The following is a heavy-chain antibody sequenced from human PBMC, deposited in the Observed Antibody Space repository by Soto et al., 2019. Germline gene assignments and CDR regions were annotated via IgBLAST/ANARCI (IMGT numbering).Heavy chain of an antibody. J-gene: IGHJ3*01. D-gene: IGHD3-16*01. CDR2: IYYSGST. Sequence: QLQLQESGPGLVKPSETLSLTCIVSGGSISSSPYYWGWIRQPPGKGLEWIGNIYYSGSTYFHPSLKSRVTISVDTSMNHFSPQLTSVTDADTALYYCARRDYDAFDVWGQGTMVTVSS. V-gene: IGHV4-39*02. CDR1: GGSISSSPYY. CDR3: ARRDYDAFDV.